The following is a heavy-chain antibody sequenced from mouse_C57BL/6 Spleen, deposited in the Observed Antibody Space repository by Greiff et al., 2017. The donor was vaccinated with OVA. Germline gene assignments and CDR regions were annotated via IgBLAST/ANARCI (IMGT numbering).Heavy chain of an antibody. V-gene: IGHV14-4*01. Sequence: VQLQQSGAELVRPGASVKLSCTASGFNIKDDYMHWVKQRPEQGLEWIGWIDPENGDTEYASKFQGKATITADTSSNTAYLQLSSLTSADTAVYYCISPAWFAYWGQGTLVTVSA. CDR1: GFNIKDDY. CDR3: ISPAWFAY. J-gene: IGHJ3*01. CDR2: IDPENGDT.